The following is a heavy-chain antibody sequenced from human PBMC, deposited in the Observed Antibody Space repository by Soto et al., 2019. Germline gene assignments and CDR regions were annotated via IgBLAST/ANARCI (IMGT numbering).Heavy chain of an antibody. D-gene: IGHD3-16*02. CDR3: LTGTRSTFDI. CDR1: GDSVSGNSAAA. J-gene: IGHJ3*02. CDR2: TYYRSKWYN. Sequence: SQTLSLTCAISGDSVSGNSAAAWNWIRQSPSKGLEWLGRTYYRSKWYNDYALSVKSRITINPDTSKNQFSLQLKSVTPDVSAVYYCLTGTRSTFDIWGQGTMVTVSS. V-gene: IGHV6-1*01.